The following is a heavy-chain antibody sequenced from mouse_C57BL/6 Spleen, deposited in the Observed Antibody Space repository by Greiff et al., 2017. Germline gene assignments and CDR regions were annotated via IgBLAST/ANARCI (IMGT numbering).Heavy chain of an antibody. J-gene: IGHJ3*01. D-gene: IGHD3-3*01. CDR3: AREGGGGTWFAY. Sequence: QVQLQQSGPELVKPGASVKISCKASGYAFSSSWMNWVKQRPGKGLEWIGRIYPGDGDTNYNGKFKGKATLTADKSSSTAYMQLSSLTSEDSAVYFCAREGGGGTWFAYWGQGTLVTVSA. CDR1: GYAFSSSW. V-gene: IGHV1-82*01. CDR2: IYPGDGDT.